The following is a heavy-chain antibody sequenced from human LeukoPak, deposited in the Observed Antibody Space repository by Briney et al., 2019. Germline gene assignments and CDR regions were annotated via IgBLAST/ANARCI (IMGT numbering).Heavy chain of an antibody. V-gene: IGHV3-30*04. Sequence: PGGSLRLSCAASGFTFSSYAMHWVRQAPGKGLEWVAVISRDGKNEYYGDFVKGRFTISRDNSKNTVYLQMNSLRTEDTALYSCARDESGGPGSCDYWGQGTLVTVSS. D-gene: IGHD3-10*01. CDR3: ARDESGGPGSCDY. CDR1: GFTFSSYA. J-gene: IGHJ4*02. CDR2: ISRDGKNE.